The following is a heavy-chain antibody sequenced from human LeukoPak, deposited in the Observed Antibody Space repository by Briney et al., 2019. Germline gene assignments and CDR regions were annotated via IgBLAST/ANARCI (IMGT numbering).Heavy chain of an antibody. CDR1: GGSMTTYL. J-gene: IGHJ4*02. V-gene: IGHV2-70*18. CDR3: AWRFRDPGQNDFDY. Sequence: TLSLTRTVSGGSMTTYLGSWVPQPPGNALEWLARLDWDDDKYYSTSLRTRLSITKDTSKNQVVLTMTNMDPVDTATYYCAWRFRDPGQNDFDYWGQGTLVTVPS. D-gene: IGHD5-24*01. CDR2: LDWDDDK.